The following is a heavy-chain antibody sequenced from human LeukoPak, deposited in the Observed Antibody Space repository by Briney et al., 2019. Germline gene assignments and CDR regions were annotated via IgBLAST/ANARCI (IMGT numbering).Heavy chain of an antibody. CDR3: TRDLLGFATTPLSD. CDR2: INPNRGDT. CDR1: GYTFTNYY. Sequence: ASVRVSCKASGYTFTNYYMHWVRQAPGHGLEWMGWINPNRGDTNYAQKFQGRVTMTRDTSISTAFMELTRLTSDDTAVYYCTRDLLGFATTPLSDWGQGTLVTVSS. J-gene: IGHJ4*02. V-gene: IGHV1-2*02. D-gene: IGHD4-17*01.